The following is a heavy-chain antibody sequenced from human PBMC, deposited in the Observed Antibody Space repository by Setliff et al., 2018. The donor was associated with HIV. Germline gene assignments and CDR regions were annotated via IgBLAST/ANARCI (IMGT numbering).Heavy chain of an antibody. D-gene: IGHD4-17*01. CDR2: ISYHEKDT. Sequence: PGGSLRLSCAASGFTLSNSWMNWVRRAPGKGLEWVASISYHEKDTFYADSVKGRFTISRDNSKNMLYLQMNSLTTEDTAVYYCTKPTTVVTSYYFDSWGQGTQVTVSS. CDR1: GFTLSNSW. CDR3: TKPTTVVTSYYFDS. J-gene: IGHJ4*02. V-gene: IGHV3-30*18.